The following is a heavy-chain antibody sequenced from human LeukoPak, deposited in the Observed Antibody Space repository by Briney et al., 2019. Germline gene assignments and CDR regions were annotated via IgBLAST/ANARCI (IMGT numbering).Heavy chain of an antibody. CDR1: GFSFSGYS. J-gene: IGHJ5*02. V-gene: IGHV3-21*01. CDR3: ARVNGSWFDP. D-gene: IGHD3-10*01. CDR2: ISPSNSYI. Sequence: GGSLRLSCAASGFSFSGYSINWVRQAPGKGLEWVSSISPSNSYIYYADSVKGRFTISRDNAKNTLYLQMNSLRAEDTAVYYCARVNGSWFDPWGQGTLVTVSS.